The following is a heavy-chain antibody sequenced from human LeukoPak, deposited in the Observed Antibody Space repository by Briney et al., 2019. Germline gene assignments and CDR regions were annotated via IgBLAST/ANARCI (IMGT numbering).Heavy chain of an antibody. Sequence: ASVKVSCKASGYTFTSYHLHWVRQAPGQGLEWMGIINASGGSPNYAQKLQGRVTMTTDTSTSTAYMDMRSLRSDDTAVYYCAKFVPPHYYASSGYYGRAYYFDYWGQGTLVTVSS. CDR1: GYTFTSYH. CDR2: INASGGSP. J-gene: IGHJ4*02. V-gene: IGHV1-46*04. D-gene: IGHD3-22*01. CDR3: AKFVPPHYYASSGYYGRAYYFDY.